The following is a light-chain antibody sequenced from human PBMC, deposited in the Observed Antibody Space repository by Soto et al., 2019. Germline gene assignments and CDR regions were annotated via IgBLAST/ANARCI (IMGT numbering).Light chain of an antibody. CDR2: GAS. CDR1: QSVSSN. Sequence: EIVMTQSPATLSVSPGERATLSCRASQSVSSNLAWYQQKPGQAPRLLIYGASTRATGVPARFSVSGSGTECTLTISSLQSEDFAVYYCQQYYNWPRTFGQGTKVEIK. J-gene: IGKJ1*01. CDR3: QQYYNWPRT. V-gene: IGKV3-15*01.